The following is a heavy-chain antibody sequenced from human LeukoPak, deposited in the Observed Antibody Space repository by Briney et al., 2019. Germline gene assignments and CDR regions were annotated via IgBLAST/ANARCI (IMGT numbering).Heavy chain of an antibody. J-gene: IGHJ4*02. CDR2: ISYDGSNK. CDR1: GFSFSTYG. Sequence: GGSLRLSCAASGFSFSTYGMHWVRQAPGKGLEWVAVISYDGSNKYYADSVKGRFTISRDNAKNTLYLQMNSLRAEDTAVYYCARDSLNSGSYFDYWGQGTLVTVSS. D-gene: IGHD3-10*01. CDR3: ARDSLNSGSYFDY. V-gene: IGHV3-30*03.